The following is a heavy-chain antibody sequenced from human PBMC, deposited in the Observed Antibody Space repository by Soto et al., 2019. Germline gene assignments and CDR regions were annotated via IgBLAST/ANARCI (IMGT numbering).Heavy chain of an antibody. V-gene: IGHV1-69*06. CDR3: ASTIVVVPAARDFYYYYGMDV. J-gene: IGHJ6*02. CDR2: IIPIFGTA. D-gene: IGHD2-2*01. Sequence: QVQLVQSGAEVKKPGSSVKVSCKASGGTFSSYAISWVRQAPGQGLEWMGGIIPIFGTANYAQKFQGRVTITADKSTSTAYMELSRLRSEDTAVYYCASTIVVVPAARDFYYYYGMDVWGQGTTVTVSS. CDR1: GGTFSSYA.